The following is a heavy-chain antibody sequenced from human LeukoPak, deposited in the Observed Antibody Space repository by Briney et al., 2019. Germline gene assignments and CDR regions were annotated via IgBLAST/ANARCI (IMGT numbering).Heavy chain of an antibody. CDR3: ARGSDYYGSGSCFDY. V-gene: IGHV4-59*08. J-gene: IGHJ4*02. Sequence: SETLSLTCTVSGGSISSYYGSWIRQPPGKGLEWIGYIYYSGSTNYNPSLKGRVTISVDTSKNQFSLKLSSVTAADTAVYYCARGSDYYGSGSCFDYWGQGTLVTVSS. D-gene: IGHD3-10*01. CDR2: IYYSGST. CDR1: GGSISSYY.